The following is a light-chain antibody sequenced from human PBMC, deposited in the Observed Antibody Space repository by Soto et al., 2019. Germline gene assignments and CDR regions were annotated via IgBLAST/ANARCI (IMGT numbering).Light chain of an antibody. CDR3: QQRYNGLT. CDR2: GAS. V-gene: IGKV3-11*01. CDR1: QTVSTY. J-gene: IGKJ4*01. Sequence: IVFTQSPATLSLSPGERATLSCRARQTVSTYLSWYQHKPGQAPRLLIYGASNRATGIPARFSGSGSGTDFTLTISSLEPEDSAVYYCQQRYNGLTFGGGTKVDIK.